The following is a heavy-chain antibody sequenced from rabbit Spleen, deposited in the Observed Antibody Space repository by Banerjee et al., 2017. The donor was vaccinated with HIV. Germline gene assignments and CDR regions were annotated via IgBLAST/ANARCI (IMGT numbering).Heavy chain of an antibody. CDR3: ARRDEDDYYKL. CDR1: GFPFSEKAV. D-gene: IGHD1-1*01. CDR2: INVVTGKA. Sequence: QEQLVESGGGLVKPGASLTLTCKASGFPFSEKAVMCWVRQAPGKGLTWIACINVVTGKAVYASWAKGRFTFSRTSSTTVTLQMTSLTAADTAIYFCARRDEDDYYKLWGPGTLVTVS. V-gene: IGHV1S45*01. J-gene: IGHJ6*01.